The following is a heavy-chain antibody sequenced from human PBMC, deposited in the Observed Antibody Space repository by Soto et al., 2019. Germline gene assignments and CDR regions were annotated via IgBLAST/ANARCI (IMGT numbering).Heavy chain of an antibody. J-gene: IGHJ4*02. CDR1: GFTFSDYY. V-gene: IGHV3-11*01. CDR2: ISSSGTTI. D-gene: IGHD2-2*01. CDR3: TTEFPLGYCSSTSCYPFDY. Sequence: GGSLRLSCAASGFTFSDYYMSWIRQAPGKGQEWVSYISSSGTTIYYAAPVKGRFTISRDDSKNTLYLQMNSLKTEDTAVYYCTTEFPLGYCSSTSCYPFDYWGQGTLVTVSS.